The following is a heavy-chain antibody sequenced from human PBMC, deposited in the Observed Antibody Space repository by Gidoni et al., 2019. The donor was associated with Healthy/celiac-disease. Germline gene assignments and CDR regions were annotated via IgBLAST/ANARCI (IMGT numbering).Heavy chain of an antibody. V-gene: IGHV1-18*01. CDR3: ARLEHTYYYDSSGAFDI. J-gene: IGHJ3*02. D-gene: IGHD3-22*01. Sequence: QVQLVQSGAEVKKPGASVKVSCKASGYTFTSYGISWVRQAPGQGLEWMGWISAYNGNTNYAQKLQGRVTMTTDTSTSTAYMELRSLRSDDTAVYYCARLEHTYYYDSSGAFDIWGQGTMVTVSS. CDR1: GYTFTSYG. CDR2: ISAYNGNT.